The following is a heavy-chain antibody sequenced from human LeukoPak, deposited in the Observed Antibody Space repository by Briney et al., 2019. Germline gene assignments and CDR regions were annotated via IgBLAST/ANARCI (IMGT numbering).Heavy chain of an antibody. CDR3: ARANPMVRGVDY. CDR1: GYTFTGYY. CDR2: INPNSGGT. V-gene: IGHV1-2*02. Sequence: ASVKVSCKASGYTFTGYYMHWVRQAPGQGLEWMGWINPNSGGTNYAQKFQGRVTMTRNTSISTAYMELSSLRSEDTAVYYCARANPMVRGVDYWGQGTLVTVSS. D-gene: IGHD3-10*01. J-gene: IGHJ4*02.